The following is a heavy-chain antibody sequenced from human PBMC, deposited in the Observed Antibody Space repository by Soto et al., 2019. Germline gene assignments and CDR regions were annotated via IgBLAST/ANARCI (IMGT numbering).Heavy chain of an antibody. J-gene: IGHJ6*03. CDR3: AKGGYCSSTSCYYYYYMDV. Sequence: GGSLRLSCAASGFTFSSYAMSWVRQAPGKGLDWVSAISGSGGSTYYADSVKGRFTISRDNSKNTLYLQMNSLRAEDTAVYYCAKGGYCSSTSCYYYYYMDVWGKGTTVTVSS. CDR1: GFTFSSYA. CDR2: ISGSGGST. V-gene: IGHV3-23*01. D-gene: IGHD2-2*01.